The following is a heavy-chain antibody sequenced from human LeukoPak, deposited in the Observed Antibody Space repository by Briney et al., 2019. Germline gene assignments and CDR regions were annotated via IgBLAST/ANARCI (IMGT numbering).Heavy chain of an antibody. CDR1: GFTFSDYY. CDR2: IYSGGST. V-gene: IGHV3-66*02. CDR3: AKGGAPLGGRPDY. Sequence: GGSLRLSCAVSGFTFSDYYMSWVRQAPGKGLEWVSVIYSGGSTYYADSVKDRFTISRDNSKNTLYLQMNSLRVEDTAVYYYAKGGAPLGGRPDYWGQGTLVTVSS. J-gene: IGHJ4*02. D-gene: IGHD3-16*01.